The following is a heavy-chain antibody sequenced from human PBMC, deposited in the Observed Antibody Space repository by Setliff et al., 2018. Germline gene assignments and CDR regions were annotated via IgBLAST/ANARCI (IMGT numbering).Heavy chain of an antibody. D-gene: IGHD2-15*01. CDR1: GFTFSSYA. V-gene: IGHV3-23*01. Sequence: PGGSLRLSCAASGFTFSSYAMTWVRQAPGKGLECVSGISATSGTTNYADSVKGRFTISRDNSKNTPYVQMNSLRADDTAVYYCAKLNRRGWYSYFEDAFDMWGQGTMVTVS. J-gene: IGHJ3*02. CDR2: ISATSGTT. CDR3: AKLNRRGWYSYFEDAFDM.